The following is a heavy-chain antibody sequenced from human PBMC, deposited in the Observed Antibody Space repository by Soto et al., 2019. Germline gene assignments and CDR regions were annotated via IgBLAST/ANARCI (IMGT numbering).Heavy chain of an antibody. CDR1: GGSISSYY. Sequence: SETLSLTCTVSGGSISSYYWSWVRQPPGKGLEWIGYIYYSGSTNYNPSLKSRVTISVDTSKNQFSLKLSSVTAADTAVYYCACSGGRQGWFDPWGQGTLVTVSS. D-gene: IGHD2-15*01. J-gene: IGHJ5*02. CDR2: IYYSGST. CDR3: ACSGGRQGWFDP. V-gene: IGHV4-59*01.